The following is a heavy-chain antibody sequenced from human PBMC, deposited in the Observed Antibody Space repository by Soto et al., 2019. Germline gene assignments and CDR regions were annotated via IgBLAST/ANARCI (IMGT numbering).Heavy chain of an antibody. D-gene: IGHD2-2*01. J-gene: IGHJ6*02. CDR1: GGTFSSYA. CDR3: ARGGYCSSTSCSLGDYGMDV. Sequence: SVKVSCKASGGTFSSYAISWVRQAPGQGLEWMGGIIPIFGTANYAQKFQGRVTITADESTSTAYMELSSLRSEDTAVYYCARGGYCSSTSCSLGDYGMDVWGQGTTVTVSS. CDR2: IIPIFGTA. V-gene: IGHV1-69*13.